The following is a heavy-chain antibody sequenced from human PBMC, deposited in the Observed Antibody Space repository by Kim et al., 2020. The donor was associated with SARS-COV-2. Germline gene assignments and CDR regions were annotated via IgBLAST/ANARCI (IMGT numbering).Heavy chain of an antibody. D-gene: IGHD6-13*01. CDR3: ARVRGAAGPFYYYYYGMDV. CDR1: GFTFSDYY. V-gene: IGHV3-11*01. Sequence: GGSLRLSCAASGFTFSDYYMSWIRQAPGKGLEWVSYISSSCSTIYYADSVKGRFTISRDNAKNSLYLQMNSLRAEDTAVYYCARVRGAAGPFYYYYYGMDVWGQGTTVSVS. J-gene: IGHJ6*01. CDR2: ISSSCSTI.